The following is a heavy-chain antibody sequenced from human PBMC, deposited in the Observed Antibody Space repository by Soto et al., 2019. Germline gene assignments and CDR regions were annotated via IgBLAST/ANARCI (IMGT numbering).Heavy chain of an antibody. Sequence: QVQLVESGGGVVQPGRSLRLSCAASGFTFSSYGMHWVRQAPGKGLEWVAVISYDGRNKYYADSVKGRFTISRDNSKNTLYLQMNSVSADDTAVYYCAKGNWKRWHYYYGMDVWGQGTTVTVSS. CDR2: ISYDGRNK. V-gene: IGHV3-30*18. D-gene: IGHD1-20*01. CDR1: GFTFSSYG. CDR3: AKGNWKRWHYYYGMDV. J-gene: IGHJ6*02.